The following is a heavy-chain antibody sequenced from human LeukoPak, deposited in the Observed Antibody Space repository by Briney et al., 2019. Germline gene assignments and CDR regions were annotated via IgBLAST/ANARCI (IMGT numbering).Heavy chain of an antibody. CDR2: IQYDGSNE. Sequence: PGGSLRLSYAASGFTFSSYGMHWVRQAPGKGLEWVAYIQYDGSNEQYADSVKGRFSISRDSSKNILYLQMNSLRAEDTAVYYCARAMVTIDAFDIWGQGTMVTVSS. CDR3: ARAMVTIDAFDI. J-gene: IGHJ3*02. V-gene: IGHV3-30*02. D-gene: IGHD2-21*02. CDR1: GFTFSSYG.